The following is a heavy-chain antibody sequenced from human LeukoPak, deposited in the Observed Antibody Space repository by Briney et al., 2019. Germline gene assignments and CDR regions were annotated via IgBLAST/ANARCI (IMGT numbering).Heavy chain of an antibody. V-gene: IGHV3-23*01. D-gene: IGHD2-2*01. CDR3: ASADCSSTSCYRAFHI. CDR1: GFTFSSYA. J-gene: IGHJ3*02. CDR2: ISGSGGST. Sequence: PGGSLRLSCEASGFTFSSYAMTWVRQAPGKGLEWVSVISGSGGSTYYADSVRGRFTIFRDNSKDTLYLQMDSLRAEDTAVYYCASADCSSTSCYRAFHIWGQGTMVTVSS.